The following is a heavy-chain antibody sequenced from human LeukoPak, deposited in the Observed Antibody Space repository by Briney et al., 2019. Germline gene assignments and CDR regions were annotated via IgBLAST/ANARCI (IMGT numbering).Heavy chain of an antibody. J-gene: IGHJ4*02. Sequence: GGSLRLSCAASGFTFSEYSMHWVRQAPGKGLEWVAAILFDGSKQYYTDSVKGRFTLSRENSKNTVYLQMNSLRAADTAVYYCAKDQDGYFDYWGQGTLVTVSS. CDR2: ILFDGSKQ. V-gene: IGHV3-30*04. CDR1: GFTFSEYS. CDR3: AKDQDGYFDY.